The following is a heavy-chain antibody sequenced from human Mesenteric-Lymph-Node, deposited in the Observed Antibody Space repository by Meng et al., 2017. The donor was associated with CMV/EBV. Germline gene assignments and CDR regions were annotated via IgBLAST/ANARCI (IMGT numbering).Heavy chain of an antibody. CDR2: IIPIFGTA. Sequence: SAGTFSRYGVSWVRQAPGQGLEWMGGIIPIFGTANYAQNFQGRVTITADRSTSTAYTELSSLRSEDTAVYYCARHCSSSSCYPNFDYWGQGTLVTVSS. V-gene: IGHV1-69*06. CDR3: ARHCSSSSCYPNFDY. J-gene: IGHJ4*02. D-gene: IGHD2-2*01. CDR1: AGTFSRYG.